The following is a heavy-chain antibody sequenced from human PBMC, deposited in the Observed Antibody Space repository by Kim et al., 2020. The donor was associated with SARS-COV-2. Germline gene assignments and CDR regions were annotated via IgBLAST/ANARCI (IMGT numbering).Heavy chain of an antibody. Sequence: ASVKVSCKASGYTFTSYGISWVRQAPGQGLEWMGWISAYNGNTNYAQKLQGRVTMTTDTSTSTAYMELRSLRSDDTAVYYCARIYSPPLRFLEWLLPQNNNWFDPWGQGTLVTVSS. D-gene: IGHD3-3*01. CDR2: ISAYNGNT. J-gene: IGHJ5*02. V-gene: IGHV1-18*01. CDR3: ARIYSPPLRFLEWLLPQNNNWFDP. CDR1: GYTFTSYG.